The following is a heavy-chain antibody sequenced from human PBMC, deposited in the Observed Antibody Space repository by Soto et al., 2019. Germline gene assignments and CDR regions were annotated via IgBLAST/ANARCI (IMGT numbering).Heavy chain of an antibody. CDR3: AKGQGWSYYYDS. D-gene: IGHD2-15*01. Sequence: EVQLLESGGGLVQPGGSLRLSCAASGLTFSSYAMSWVRLAPGKGLEWFSSIGGSGGTYYADSVKGRFTISRDNSKNMLDLHLNSLRAEATAMYYCAKGQGWSYYYDSWGQGTLVTVSS. J-gene: IGHJ4*02. CDR2: IGGSGGT. CDR1: GLTFSSYA. V-gene: IGHV3-23*01.